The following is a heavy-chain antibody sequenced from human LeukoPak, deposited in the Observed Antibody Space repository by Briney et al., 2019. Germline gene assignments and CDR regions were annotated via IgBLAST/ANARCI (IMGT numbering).Heavy chain of an antibody. Sequence: GGSLRLSCAASGFTFSSYSMNWVRQAPGKGLEWVSFISSSSSYIYYADSVKGRFTISRDNAKNSLYLQMNSLRAEDTAVYYCARVGSGYYPNHFGYWGQGTLVTVSS. D-gene: IGHD3-22*01. CDR2: ISSSSSYI. CDR1: GFTFSSYS. V-gene: IGHV3-21*01. J-gene: IGHJ4*02. CDR3: ARVGSGYYPNHFGY.